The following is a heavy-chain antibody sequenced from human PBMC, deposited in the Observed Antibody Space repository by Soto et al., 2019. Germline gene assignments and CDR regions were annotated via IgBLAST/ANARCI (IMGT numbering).Heavy chain of an antibody. V-gene: IGHV1-18*01. CDR1: GYTFTSYG. Sequence: QVHLVQSGAEVKKPGVSVKVSCKASGYTFTSYGITWVRQAPGQGLEWMGWISAHNGNTDYAQKLQGRVIVTRDTSTSTAYMELRSLRSDDTAVYYCARGRCGDYWGQGALVTVSS. J-gene: IGHJ4*02. CDR3: ARGRCGDY. CDR2: ISAHNGNT.